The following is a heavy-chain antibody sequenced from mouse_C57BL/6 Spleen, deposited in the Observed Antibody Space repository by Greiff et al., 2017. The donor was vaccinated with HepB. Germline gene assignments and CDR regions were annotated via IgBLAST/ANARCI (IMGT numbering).Heavy chain of an antibody. CDR3: ASSQPYAFDY. D-gene: IGHD2-12*01. J-gene: IGHJ2*01. Sequence: QVQLQQPGAELVTPGSSVKLSCKASGYTFTSYWMHWVKQRPIQGLEWIGNIDPSDSETHYNQKFKDKATLTVDKSSSTAYMQLSSLTSEDSAVYYCASSQPYAFDYWGQGTTLTVSS. CDR2: IDPSDSET. V-gene: IGHV1-52*01. CDR1: GYTFTSYW.